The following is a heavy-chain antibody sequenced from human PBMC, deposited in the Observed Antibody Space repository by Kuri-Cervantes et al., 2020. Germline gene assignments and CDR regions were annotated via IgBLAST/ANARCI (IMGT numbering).Heavy chain of an antibody. D-gene: IGHD2-15*01. V-gene: IGHV4-34*01. CDR3: ARDRWTKGAGFDY. CDR1: GGSFSGYY. Sequence: GSLRLSCAVYGGSFSGYYWSWIRQPPGKGLEWIGEINHSGSTNYNPSLKSRVTISVDTSKIQFSLKLSSVTAADTAVYYCARDRWTKGAGFDYWGQGTLVTVSS. J-gene: IGHJ4*02. CDR2: INHSGST.